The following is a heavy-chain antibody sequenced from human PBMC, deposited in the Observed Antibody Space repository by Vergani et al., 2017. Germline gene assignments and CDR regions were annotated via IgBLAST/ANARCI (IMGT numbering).Heavy chain of an antibody. V-gene: IGHV1-2*02. Sequence: QVQLVQSGAEVKKPGSSVKVSCKASGYTFTGYYMHWVRQAPGQGLEWMGWINPNSGGTNYAQKFQGRVTMSRDTSISTAYMELSMLRSDDTAVYYCARDLPSKHRPADYWGQGTLVTVSS. CDR2: INPNSGGT. CDR3: ARDLPSKHRPADY. J-gene: IGHJ4*02. D-gene: IGHD4-11*01. CDR1: GYTFTGYY.